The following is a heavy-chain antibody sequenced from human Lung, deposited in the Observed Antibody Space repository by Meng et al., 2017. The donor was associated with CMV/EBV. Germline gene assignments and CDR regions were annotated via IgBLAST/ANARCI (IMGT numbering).Heavy chain of an antibody. CDR1: GYTFTAHY. CDR2: IHPHRGDT. D-gene: IGHD7-27*01. V-gene: IGHV1-2*02. CDR3: ARDNNWGPDY. J-gene: IGHJ4*02. Sequence: ASVXVSCKASGYTFTAHYFHLVRQAPGQGLEWMGWIHPHRGDTNYAQQFQGRVTLTRDTSINTGYMELTRLTSDDTAVYYCARDNNWGPDYWGQGTLVTVSS.